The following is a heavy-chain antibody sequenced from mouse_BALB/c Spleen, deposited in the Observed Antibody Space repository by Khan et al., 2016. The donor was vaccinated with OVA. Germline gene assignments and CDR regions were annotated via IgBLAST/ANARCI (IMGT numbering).Heavy chain of an antibody. CDR1: GYTFTNYG. V-gene: IGHV9-3-1*01. J-gene: IGHJ1*01. D-gene: IGHD1-1*02. Sequence: QIQLVQSGPELKKPGETVKISCKASGYTFTNYGMNWVKQAPGKGLKWMGWINTYTGEPTYADDFKGRFAFSLETSASTAYLQINNLKNEDTATYFCASGGYWYFDVWGAGTTVTVSS. CDR2: INTYTGEP. CDR3: ASGGYWYFDV.